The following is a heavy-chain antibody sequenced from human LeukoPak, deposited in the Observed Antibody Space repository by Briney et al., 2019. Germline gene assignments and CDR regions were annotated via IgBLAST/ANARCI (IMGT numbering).Heavy chain of an antibody. Sequence: GGSLRLSCAASGFTFSSYSMNWVRQAPGKGLEWVSSISSSSSYIYYADSVKGRFAISRDNAKNSLYLQMNSLRAEDTAVYYCASRVPAVIPKWGQGTLVTVSS. CDR1: GFTFSSYS. J-gene: IGHJ4*02. V-gene: IGHV3-21*01. D-gene: IGHD2-2*02. CDR3: ASRVPAVIPK. CDR2: ISSSSSYI.